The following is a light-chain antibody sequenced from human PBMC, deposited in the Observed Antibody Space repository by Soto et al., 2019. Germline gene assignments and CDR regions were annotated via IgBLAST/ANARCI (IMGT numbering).Light chain of an antibody. V-gene: IGKV3-15*01. CDR3: QHYDNWPFT. CDR2: GAS. CDR1: QSVSSR. Sequence: EIVMTQSPATLSVSPGERVTLSCRASQSVSSRLAWYQQKPGQSPRLLIYGASTRATGIPARFSGSGSGTEFTLTISSLQSEDIASYYCQHYDNWPFTFGQGTKVDI. J-gene: IGKJ2*01.